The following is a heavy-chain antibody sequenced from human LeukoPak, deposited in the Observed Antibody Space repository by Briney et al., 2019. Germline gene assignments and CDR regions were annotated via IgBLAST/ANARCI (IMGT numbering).Heavy chain of an antibody. V-gene: IGHV1-18*01. CDR3: ATEFIERVVRGVRAFDY. CDR1: GYTFTSYG. D-gene: IGHD3-10*01. CDR2: ISAYNGNT. Sequence: GASVKVSCKASGYTFTSYGISWVRQAPGQGLEWMGWISAYNGNTNYAQKLQGRVTMTTDTSTDTAYMELSSLRSEDTAVYYCATEFIERVVRGVRAFDYWGQGTLVTVSS. J-gene: IGHJ4*02.